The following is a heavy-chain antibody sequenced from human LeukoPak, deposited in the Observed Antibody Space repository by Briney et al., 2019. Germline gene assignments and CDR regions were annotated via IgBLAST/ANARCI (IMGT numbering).Heavy chain of an antibody. J-gene: IGHJ4*02. CDR1: GFTFSSSW. CDR3: ARLRFYGDYSFDY. V-gene: IGHV3-7*01. D-gene: IGHD4-17*01. CDR2: IKHDGSER. Sequence: GGSLRLSCAASGFTFSSSWMSWVRQAPGKGLEWVANIKHDGSERHYVDSVEGRFTISRDNAKNSLYLQMNSLRAEDTAVYYCARLRFYGDYSFDYWGQGTLVTVS.